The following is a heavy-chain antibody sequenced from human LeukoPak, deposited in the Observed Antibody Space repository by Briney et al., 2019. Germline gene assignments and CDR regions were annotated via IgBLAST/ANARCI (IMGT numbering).Heavy chain of an antibody. Sequence: ASVKVSCKVSGYTLTELSMHWVRQAPGKGLEWMGGFDPEDGETIYAQKFQGRVTMTEDTSTDTAYMELSSLRSEDTAVYYCATVGPGEYDILTGPNYYYYYMDVWGKGTTVTVSS. D-gene: IGHD3-9*01. CDR2: FDPEDGET. J-gene: IGHJ6*03. V-gene: IGHV1-24*01. CDR3: ATVGPGEYDILTGPNYYYYYMDV. CDR1: GYTLTELS.